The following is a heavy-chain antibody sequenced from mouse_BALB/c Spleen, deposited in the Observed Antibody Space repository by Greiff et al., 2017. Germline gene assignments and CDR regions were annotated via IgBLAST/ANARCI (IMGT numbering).Heavy chain of an antibody. CDR2: SRNKANDYTT. CDR3: AREILTGGFAY. V-gene: IGHV7-1*02. Sequence: EVKLVESGGGLVQPGGSLRLSCATSGFTFSDFYMEWVRQPPGKRLEWIAASRNKANDYTTEYSASVKGRFIVSRDTSQSILYLQMNALRAEDTAIYYCAREILTGGFAYWGQGTLVTVSA. CDR1: GFTFSDFY. D-gene: IGHD4-1*01. J-gene: IGHJ3*01.